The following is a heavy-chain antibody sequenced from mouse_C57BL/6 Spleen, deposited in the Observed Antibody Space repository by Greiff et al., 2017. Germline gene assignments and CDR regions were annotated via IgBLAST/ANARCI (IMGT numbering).Heavy chain of an antibody. Sequence: QVQLKQSGAELARPGASVKLSCKASGYTFTSSGISWVKQRTGQGLEWIGEIYPRSGNTYYNEKFKGKATLTADKSSSTAYMELRSLTSEDSAVYFCAGAGGNFPMDYWGQGTSVTVSS. CDR3: AGAGGNFPMDY. V-gene: IGHV1-81*01. CDR2: IYPRSGNT. J-gene: IGHJ4*01. D-gene: IGHD2-1*01. CDR1: GYTFTSSG.